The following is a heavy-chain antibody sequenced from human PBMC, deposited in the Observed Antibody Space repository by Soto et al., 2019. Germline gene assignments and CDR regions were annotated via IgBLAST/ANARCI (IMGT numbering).Heavy chain of an antibody. CDR2: TSAYNGDS. D-gene: IGHD4-17*01. Sequence: QVQLVQSGAEVKKPGASVKVSCKTSGYTFYSYDITWVRQAPGQGLEWMGTTSAYNGDSNFAQHLQGRVTMTIAKSTATAYMDLKNLTSDDTAVYYCARARATVTTERALGYWGQGTLVTVSS. CDR1: GYTFYSYD. CDR3: ARARATVTTERALGY. J-gene: IGHJ4*02. V-gene: IGHV1-18*01.